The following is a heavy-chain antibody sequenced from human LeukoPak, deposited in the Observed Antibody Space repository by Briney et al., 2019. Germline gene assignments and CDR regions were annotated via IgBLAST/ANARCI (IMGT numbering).Heavy chain of an antibody. CDR3: TREVGATTYVY. CDR1: GLIFSGSA. CDR2: IRSKANSYAT. D-gene: IGHD1-26*01. J-gene: IGHJ4*02. Sequence: PGGSLKLSCAASGLIFSGSAMHWVRQASGKVLEGVGRIRSKANSYATAYAASVKGRFTISRDDSKNTAYLQMNSLKTEDTAVYYCTREVGATTYVYWGQGTLVTVSS. V-gene: IGHV3-73*01.